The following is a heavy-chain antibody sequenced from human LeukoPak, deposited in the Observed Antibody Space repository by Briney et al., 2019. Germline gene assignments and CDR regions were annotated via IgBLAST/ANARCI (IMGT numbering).Heavy chain of an antibody. D-gene: IGHD3-10*01. J-gene: IGHJ5*02. CDR2: IYYSGST. V-gene: IGHV4-59*01. Sequence: SETLSLTCTVSGGAISSYYWSWIRQPPGKGLEWISYIYYSGSTNYNPSLKSRVTISVDTSKNQFSLKLSSVTAADTAVYYCARGPLWFGELFHTWFDPWGHGTLVTVSS. CDR1: GGAISSYY. CDR3: ARGPLWFGELFHTWFDP.